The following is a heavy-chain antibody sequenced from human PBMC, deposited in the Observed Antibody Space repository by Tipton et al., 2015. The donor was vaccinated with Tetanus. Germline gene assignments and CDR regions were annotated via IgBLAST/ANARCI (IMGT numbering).Heavy chain of an antibody. D-gene: IGHD3-10*01. CDR2: INYDGST. J-gene: IGHJ6*02. V-gene: IGHV4-34*01. Sequence: TLSLTCTVSGDSMTRYYWSWIRQPPGKGLEWIGEINYDGSTNYSPSLKSRVTLSLDTTKKQVSLKLSSVTAADTAVYYCARGDYYGSGTYDVWGQGTTVTVPS. CDR3: ARGDYYGSGTYDV. CDR1: GDSMTRYY.